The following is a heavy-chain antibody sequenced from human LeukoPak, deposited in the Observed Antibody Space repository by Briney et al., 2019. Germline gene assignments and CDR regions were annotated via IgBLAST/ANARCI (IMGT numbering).Heavy chain of an antibody. Sequence: SETLSLTCAVYGGSFSGYYWSWIRQPPGKGLEWIGSISYSGSTNYNPSLESRVTISVDTSKNRISLKLRSVTAADTTVYYCARAPERWYSYGSYTYYYMDVWGKGTTVTVSS. D-gene: IGHD5-18*01. CDR3: ARAPERWYSYGSYTYYYMDV. V-gene: IGHV4-34*11. CDR2: ISYSGST. J-gene: IGHJ6*03. CDR1: GGSFSGYY.